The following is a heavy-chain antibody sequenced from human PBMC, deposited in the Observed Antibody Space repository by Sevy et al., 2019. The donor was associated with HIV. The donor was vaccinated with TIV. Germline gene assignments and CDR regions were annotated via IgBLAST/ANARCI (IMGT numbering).Heavy chain of an antibody. V-gene: IGHV3-30*18. CDR1: GFTFSSYG. D-gene: IGHD3-22*01. CDR2: ISYDGSNK. Sequence: GGSLRLSCASSGFTFSSYGMHWVRQAPGKGLEWVAVISYDGSNKYYADSVKGRFTISRDNSKNTLYLQMNSLRAEDTAVYYCAKEAAPKPVYYDSSGYHFDYWGQGTLVTVSS. J-gene: IGHJ4*02. CDR3: AKEAAPKPVYYDSSGYHFDY.